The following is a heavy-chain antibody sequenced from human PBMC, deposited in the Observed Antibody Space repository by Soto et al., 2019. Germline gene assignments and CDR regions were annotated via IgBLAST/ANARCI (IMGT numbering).Heavy chain of an antibody. CDR3: ARSVYGGNSGSWYFDL. CDR2: ISGYNGNT. Sequence: QVQLVQSGAEGKKPGASVNVSCEASGYTFTTYSMSWVRQAPGQGLEWMGWISGYNGNTNYAQKFRGRVTMTTDTSTKTVYMELRNLRSDDTAVYYCARSVYGGNSGSWYFDLWGRGTLVTVSS. V-gene: IGHV1-18*01. D-gene: IGHD4-17*01. J-gene: IGHJ2*01. CDR1: GYTFTTYS.